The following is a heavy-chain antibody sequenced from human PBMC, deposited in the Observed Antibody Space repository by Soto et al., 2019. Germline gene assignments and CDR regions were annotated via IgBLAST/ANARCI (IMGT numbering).Heavy chain of an antibody. Sequence: QVQLQQWGAGLLKPSETLSLTCAVYGGSFSGYDWTWIRQPPGTGLAWIGEINHSGNTNYNPSLKSRVTISVDTSKNQFSLKLTSVTAADTAVYYCARDKITGLFDYWGPGTLVTVSS. CDR3: ARDKITGLFDY. V-gene: IGHV4-34*01. CDR1: GGSFSGYD. D-gene: IGHD2-8*02. CDR2: INHSGNT. J-gene: IGHJ4*02.